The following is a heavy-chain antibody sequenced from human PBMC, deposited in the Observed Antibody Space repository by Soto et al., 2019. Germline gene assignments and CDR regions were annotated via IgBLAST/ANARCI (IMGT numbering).Heavy chain of an antibody. CDR1: GGSFSGYY. CDR3: ARDRMGGSGSSDNWFDP. D-gene: IGHD3-10*01. Sequence: PSETLSLTCAVYGGSFSGYYWSWIRQPPGEGLEWIGEINHSGSTNYNPSLKSRVTISVDTSKNQFSLKLSSVTAADTAVYYCARDRMGGSGSSDNWFDPWGQGTLVTVSS. V-gene: IGHV4-34*01. J-gene: IGHJ5*02. CDR2: INHSGST.